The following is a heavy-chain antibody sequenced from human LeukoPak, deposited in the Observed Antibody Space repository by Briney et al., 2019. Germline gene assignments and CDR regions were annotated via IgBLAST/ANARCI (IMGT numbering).Heavy chain of an antibody. Sequence: SVKVSCKASGGTFSSYAISWVRQAPGQGLEWMGRIIPIFGTANCAQKFQGRVTITTDESTSTAYMELSSLRSEDTAVYYCAGNDYGELYMDVWGKGTTVTVSS. CDR1: GGTFSSYA. CDR2: IIPIFGTA. CDR3: AGNDYGELYMDV. D-gene: IGHD4-17*01. V-gene: IGHV1-69*05. J-gene: IGHJ6*03.